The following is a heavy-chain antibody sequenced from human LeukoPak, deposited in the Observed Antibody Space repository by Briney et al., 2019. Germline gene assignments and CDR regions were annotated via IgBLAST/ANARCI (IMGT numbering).Heavy chain of an antibody. CDR2: IIPIFGTA. D-gene: IGHD3-22*01. CDR1: GYTSSSYA. J-gene: IGHJ4*02. CDR3: ARDGVDSSGYYYVVNY. V-gene: IGHV1-69*13. Sequence: ASVKVSCKASGYTSSSYAISWVRQAPGQGLEWMGGIIPIFGTANYAQEFQGRVTITADESTSTAYMELSSLRSEDTAVYYCARDGVDSSGYYYVVNYWGQGTLVTVSS.